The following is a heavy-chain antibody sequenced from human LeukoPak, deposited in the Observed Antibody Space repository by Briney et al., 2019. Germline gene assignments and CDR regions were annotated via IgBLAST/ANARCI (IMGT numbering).Heavy chain of an antibody. Sequence: GGSLRLSCAASGFTFSSYSMNWVRQAPGKGLEWVSSISSSSSYIYYADSVKGRFTISRDNAKNSLYLQMNSLRAEDTAMYYCARRATTERGHSYGLDYWGQGTLVTVSS. D-gene: IGHD5-18*01. V-gene: IGHV3-21*01. CDR3: ARRATTERGHSYGLDY. CDR2: ISSSSSYI. J-gene: IGHJ4*02. CDR1: GFTFSSYS.